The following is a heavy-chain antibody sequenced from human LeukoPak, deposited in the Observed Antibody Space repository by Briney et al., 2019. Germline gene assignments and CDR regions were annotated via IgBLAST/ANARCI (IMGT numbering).Heavy chain of an antibody. D-gene: IGHD6-6*01. Sequence: GGSLRLSCAVSGFTFSSYAMHWVRQAPGKGLEYVSAISSNGGSTYYANSVKGRFTISRDNSKNTLYLQMGSLRAEDMAVYYCARVYSSSSYSDWGQGTLVTVSS. CDR2: ISSNGGST. CDR1: GFTFSSYA. V-gene: IGHV3-64*01. CDR3: ARVYSSSSYSD. J-gene: IGHJ4*02.